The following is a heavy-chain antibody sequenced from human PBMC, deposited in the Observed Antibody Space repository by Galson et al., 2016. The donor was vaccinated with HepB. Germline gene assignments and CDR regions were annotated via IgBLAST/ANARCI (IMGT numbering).Heavy chain of an antibody. CDR2: TSPYNGNT. V-gene: IGHV1-18*01. Sequence: SVKVSCKASGHTFTSYGTNYGISWVRQAPGQGLEWMGWTSPYNGNTNCAQNFRGRVTMTTDTSTSTAYMELRSLRSDETAVYYCERDSRDFYFDYWGQGTLVTVSS. J-gene: IGHJ4*02. CDR3: ERDSRDFYFDY. D-gene: IGHD3-3*01. CDR1: GHTFTSYGTNYG.